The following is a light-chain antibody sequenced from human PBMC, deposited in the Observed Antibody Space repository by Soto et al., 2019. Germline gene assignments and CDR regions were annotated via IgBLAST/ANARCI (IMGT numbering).Light chain of an antibody. V-gene: IGKV3-20*01. CDR3: QQSYTAPLT. CDR1: QSVSRSY. Sequence: EMVLTQSPGTLSLSPGERATLSCRASQSVSRSYLAWYQQKTGQAPRLLIHGVSTRATGIPDRFSASGSGTDFTLTISRLEPEDFAVYYCQQSYTAPLTFGGGTPVEIK. CDR2: GVS. J-gene: IGKJ4*01.